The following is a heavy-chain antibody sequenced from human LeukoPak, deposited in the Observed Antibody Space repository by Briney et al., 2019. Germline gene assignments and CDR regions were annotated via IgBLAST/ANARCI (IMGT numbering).Heavy chain of an antibody. CDR3: ARLIAAAGRGIDH. Sequence: ETLSLTCTVSGGSISSSTYYWGWIRQPPGKGLEWIGSIYYSGSTYYNPSLKSPATISVDTSKNQFSLKLTSVTAADTAVYYCARLIAAAGRGIDHWGQGTLVTVSS. CDR2: IYYSGST. CDR1: GGSISSSTYY. V-gene: IGHV4-39*01. D-gene: IGHD6-13*01. J-gene: IGHJ4*02.